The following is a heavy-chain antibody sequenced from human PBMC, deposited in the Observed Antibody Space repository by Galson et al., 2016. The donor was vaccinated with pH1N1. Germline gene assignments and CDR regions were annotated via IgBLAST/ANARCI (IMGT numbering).Heavy chain of an antibody. D-gene: IGHD2/OR15-2a*01. Sequence: SLRLSCATSGFTFSSYSMNWVRQAPGKGLEWVSGISWNSGIIGYADSVKGRFTISRDNAKNSLYLQMNSLRAEDTALYYCAKTFMGVAYYYGMDVWGQGTTVTVSS. CDR3: AKTFMGVAYYYGMDV. V-gene: IGHV3-9*01. CDR2: ISWNSGII. CDR1: GFTFSSYS. J-gene: IGHJ6*02.